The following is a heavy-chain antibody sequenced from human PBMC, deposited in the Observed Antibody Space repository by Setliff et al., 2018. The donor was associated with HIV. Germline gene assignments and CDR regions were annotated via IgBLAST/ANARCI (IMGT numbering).Heavy chain of an antibody. V-gene: IGHV4-34*01. CDR3: ARARFWSGYYTGDNYYYMDV. Sequence: SETLSLTCAVYGGSFSGYYWSWIRQTPGKGLERIGEIDHSGGTKYNPSLKSRVTISLDTSKNRFSLKLSSVTAADTAVYYCARARFWSGYYTGDNYYYMDVWGKGTTVTVSS. J-gene: IGHJ6*03. CDR2: IDHSGGT. CDR1: GGSFSGYY. D-gene: IGHD3-3*01.